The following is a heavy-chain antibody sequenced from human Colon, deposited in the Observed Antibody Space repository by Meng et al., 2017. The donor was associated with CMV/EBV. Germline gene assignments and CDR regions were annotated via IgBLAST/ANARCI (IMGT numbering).Heavy chain of an antibody. Sequence: GEALKISCAASGFPFSDYEMNWVRQAPGKGLEGISYISSGGSAIHYAVSVKVRFTISRDNAKNSLYLPMNSLRSEYTAVYYCATDCSSTICYNGGDYWGQGTLVTVSS. J-gene: IGHJ4*02. CDR3: ATDCSSTICYNGGDY. V-gene: IGHV3-48*03. CDR2: ISSGGSAI. CDR1: GFPFSDYE. D-gene: IGHD2-2*02.